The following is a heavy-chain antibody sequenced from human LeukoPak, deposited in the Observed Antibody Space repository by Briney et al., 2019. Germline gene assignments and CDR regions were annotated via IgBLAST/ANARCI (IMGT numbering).Heavy chain of an antibody. CDR1: GGSFSGYY. J-gene: IGHJ4*02. V-gene: IGHV4-34*01. D-gene: IGHD3-16*02. Sequence: KPSETLSLTCAVYGGSFSGYYWSWIRQPPGKGLEWIGEINHSGSTNYNPSLKSRVTISVDTSKNQFSLKLSSVPAADTAVYYCARSPGYDYVWGSYRPDYWGQGTLVTVSS. CDR2: INHSGST. CDR3: ARSPGYDYVWGSYRPDY.